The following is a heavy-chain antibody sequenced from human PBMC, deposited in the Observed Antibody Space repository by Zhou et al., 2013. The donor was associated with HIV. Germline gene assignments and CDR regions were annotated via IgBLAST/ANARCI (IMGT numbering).Heavy chain of an antibody. CDR1: GYTFIDYY. D-gene: IGHD3-10*01. Sequence: QVQLVQSGAEVKEPGASLRVSCKTSGYTFIDYYIHWVRQVPGQGLEWMGWINPNSGKGYYAQRFQGRVTMSRNISTTTAHMELSSLTSEDTAVYYCGRRGSWGDRTTIIRGGVDVWGQGTTVSVSS. J-gene: IGHJ6*02. V-gene: IGHV1-8*02. CDR2: INPNSGKG. CDR3: GRRGSWGDRTTIIRGGVDV.